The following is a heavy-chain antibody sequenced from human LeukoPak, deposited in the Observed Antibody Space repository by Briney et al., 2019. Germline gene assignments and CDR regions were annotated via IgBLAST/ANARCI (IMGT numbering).Heavy chain of an antibody. CDR3: ARRGWSGYYPDY. D-gene: IGHD3-3*01. CDR1: GGSFSGYY. J-gene: IGHJ4*02. V-gene: IGHV4-34*01. CDR2: INHSGST. Sequence: SETLSLTCAVYGGSFSGYYWSWIRQPPGRGLEWIGEINHSGSTNYNPSLKSRVTISVDTSKNQFSLKLSSVTAADTAVYYCARRGWSGYYPDYWGQGTLVTVSS.